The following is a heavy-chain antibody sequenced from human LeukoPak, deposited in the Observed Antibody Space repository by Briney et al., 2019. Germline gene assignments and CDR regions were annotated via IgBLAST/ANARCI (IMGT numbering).Heavy chain of an antibody. D-gene: IGHD6-6*01. V-gene: IGHV4-34*01. CDR1: GGSFSGYY. J-gene: IGHJ1*01. CDR3: VRGSEYSSTPEYFQH. CDR2: INHSGST. Sequence: SETLSLTCAVSGGSFSGYYWSRIRQPPGKGLEWIGGINHSGSTNYNPSLKSRVTMSVDTSKNQFSLKLSSVTAADTAVYYCVRGSEYSSTPEYFQHWGQGSLVTVSS.